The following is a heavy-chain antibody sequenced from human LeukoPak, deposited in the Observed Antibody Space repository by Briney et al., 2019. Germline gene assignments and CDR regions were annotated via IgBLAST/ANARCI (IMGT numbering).Heavy chain of an antibody. Sequence: GGSLRLSCAASGFTFNSHGMNWVRQAPGKGLEGVSGISPRGDITYYADSVKGRFTVSRDNFKNTLYLEVISLTAEDTAVYYCAKDDAWLQFGEWSQGTLVTVSS. CDR1: GFTFNSHG. V-gene: IGHV3-23*01. J-gene: IGHJ4*02. D-gene: IGHD3-10*01. CDR3: AKDDAWLQFGE. CDR2: ISPRGDIT.